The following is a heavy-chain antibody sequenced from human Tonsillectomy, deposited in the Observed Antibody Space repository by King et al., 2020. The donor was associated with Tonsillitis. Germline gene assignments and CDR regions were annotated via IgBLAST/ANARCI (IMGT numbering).Heavy chain of an antibody. Sequence: VQLVESGGGLVQPGGSLRLSCAASGFTFSSYAMSWVRQAPGKGLEGVSAISGSGGSTYCADSVKCRFTISRDNSKNTLYLQMNSLRAEDTAVYYCAKAELYYDILTPFDYWGQGTLVTVSS. CDR1: GFTFSSYA. CDR3: AKAELYYDILTPFDY. CDR2: ISGSGGST. D-gene: IGHD3-9*01. J-gene: IGHJ4*02. V-gene: IGHV3-23*04.